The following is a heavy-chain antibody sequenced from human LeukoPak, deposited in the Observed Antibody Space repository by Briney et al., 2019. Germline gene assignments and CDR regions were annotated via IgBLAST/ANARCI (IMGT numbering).Heavy chain of an antibody. CDR2: IYYSGST. CDR3: ARDRPYYDFWSGSPYYFDY. D-gene: IGHD3-3*01. CDR1: GGSISSYY. V-gene: IGHV4-59*12. J-gene: IGHJ4*02. Sequence: SETLSLTCTVSGGSISSYYWSWIRQPPGKGLEWIGYIYYSGSTNYNPSLKSRVTMSVDTSKNQFSLKLSSVTAADTAVYYCARDRPYYDFWSGSPYYFDYWGQGTLVTVSS.